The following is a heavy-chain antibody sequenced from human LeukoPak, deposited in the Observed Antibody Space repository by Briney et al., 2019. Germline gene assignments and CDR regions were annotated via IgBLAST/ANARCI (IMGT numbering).Heavy chain of an antibody. V-gene: IGHV3-7*04. D-gene: IGHD3-10*01. CDR2: IEQHGNEK. Sequence: GGSLRLSCSASGFTFSSYCMNWVRQAPGKGLEWVANIEQHGNEKYYMDPVKGRFTISRDNAKNSLYLEMNSLRAEDTAVYYCAGGDYYGSGSASRHWFDPWGQGTLVTVSS. CDR3: AGGDYYGSGSASRHWFDP. J-gene: IGHJ5*02. CDR1: GFTFSSYC.